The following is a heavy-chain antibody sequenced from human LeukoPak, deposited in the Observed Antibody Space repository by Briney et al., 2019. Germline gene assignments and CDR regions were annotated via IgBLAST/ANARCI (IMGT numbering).Heavy chain of an antibody. CDR2: ISGSGGST. CDR1: GFIFSSYA. CDR3: ASRDSSGYHNWFDP. Sequence: GGSLRLSCVASGFIFSSYAMSWVRQAPGKGLEWVSAISGSGGSTYYADSVKGRFTISRDNSKNTLYLQMNSLRAEDTAVYYCASRDSSGYHNWFDPWGQGTLVTVSS. V-gene: IGHV3-23*01. J-gene: IGHJ5*02. D-gene: IGHD3-22*01.